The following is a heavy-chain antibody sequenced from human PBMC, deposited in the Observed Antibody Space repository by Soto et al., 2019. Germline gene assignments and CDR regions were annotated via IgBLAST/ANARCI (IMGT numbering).Heavy chain of an antibody. V-gene: IGHV4-39*07. Sequence: PSETLSLTCTVSGGSISSSTYYWGWMRQPPGKGLEWIASFFIGGNTYYNPSLKSRVTISVDKSKNQFSLKLSSVTAADTAVYYWARCIAAVGPIDYWGQGTLFPVSS. J-gene: IGHJ4*02. D-gene: IGHD6-13*01. CDR3: ARCIAAVGPIDY. CDR2: FFIGGNT. CDR1: GGSISSSTYY.